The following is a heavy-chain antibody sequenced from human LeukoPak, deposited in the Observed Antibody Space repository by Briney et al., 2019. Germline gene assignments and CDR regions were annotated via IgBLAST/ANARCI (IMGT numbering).Heavy chain of an antibody. V-gene: IGHV4-38-2*02. CDR3: VRVSSGSYHYYYMDF. CDR2: IYYSGNT. CDR1: GYSITGGFH. D-gene: IGHD3-22*01. J-gene: IGHJ6*03. Sequence: SETLSLTCSVFGYSITGGFHWGWIRQPPGKGLEWIGSIYYSGNTYYNPSLKSRVTMSADTSKNQFSLRLTSVTAADTAVYFCVRVSSGSYHYYYMDFWGKGTTDTVSS.